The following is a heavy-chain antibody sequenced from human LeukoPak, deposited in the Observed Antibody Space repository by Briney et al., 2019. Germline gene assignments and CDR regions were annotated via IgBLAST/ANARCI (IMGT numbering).Heavy chain of an antibody. V-gene: IGHV3-23*01. CDR3: AKGRYYGSGKWGYFEY. D-gene: IGHD3-10*01. J-gene: IGHJ4*02. CDR1: GFTFSSYA. Sequence: GGSLRLSCAASGFTFSSYAMSWVRQSPGKGLECVSGISGSGGSTYYADSLKGRLTISRDNSKNTLYLQMNSLRAEDTAVYYCAKGRYYGSGKWGYFEYWGQGTLVTVSS. CDR2: ISGSGGST.